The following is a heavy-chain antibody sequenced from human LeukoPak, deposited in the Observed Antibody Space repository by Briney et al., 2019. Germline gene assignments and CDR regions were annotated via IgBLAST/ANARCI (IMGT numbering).Heavy chain of an antibody. D-gene: IGHD2-2*03. J-gene: IGHJ4*02. CDR3: ASGIGARLDFVDY. Sequence: GGSLRLSCAASGFTFSSYSMNWVRQAPGKGLEWVSSISSSSSYIYYADSVKGRFTISRDNAKNSLYLQMNSLRAEDTAVYYCASGIGARLDFVDYWGQGTLVTVSS. CDR1: GFTFSSYS. V-gene: IGHV3-21*01. CDR2: ISSSSSYI.